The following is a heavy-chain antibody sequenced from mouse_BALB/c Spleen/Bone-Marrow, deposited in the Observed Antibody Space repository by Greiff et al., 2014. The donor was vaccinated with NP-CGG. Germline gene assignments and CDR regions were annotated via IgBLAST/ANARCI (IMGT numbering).Heavy chain of an antibody. CDR2: ILPGSGIT. V-gene: IGHV1-9*01. CDR1: GYTFSSYW. J-gene: IGHJ3*01. Sequence: QVQLKESGAELMKPGASVKISCKATGYTFSSYWIEWVKQRPGHGLEWIGEILPGSGITNYNEKFKGKATFTADTSSNTAYMQLGSLTPEDSAVYYCARSPYWGQGTLVTVSA. CDR3: ARSPY.